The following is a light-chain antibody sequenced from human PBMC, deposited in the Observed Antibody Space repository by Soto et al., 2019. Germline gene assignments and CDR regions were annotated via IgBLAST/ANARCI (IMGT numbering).Light chain of an antibody. CDR2: DAS. J-gene: IGKJ1*01. CDR1: QTISNF. V-gene: IGKV1-5*01. Sequence: DIQMTQSPSCLSASVGDRVTISCRASQTISNFLNWYQKKPGKAPKILIYDASSLESGVPSRFSGSGSGTEFTLTISSLQPDDFAIYYCQQYKNYYPTFGQGTKVDNK. CDR3: QQYKNYYPT.